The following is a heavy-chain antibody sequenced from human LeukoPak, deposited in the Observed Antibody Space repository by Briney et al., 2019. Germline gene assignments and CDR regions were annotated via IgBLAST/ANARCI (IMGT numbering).Heavy chain of an antibody. D-gene: IGHD3-10*01. V-gene: IGHV4-4*02. CDR2: IYHSGST. CDR1: GGSISTSNW. CDR3: ANSGGARGY. Sequence: SETLSLTCIVSGGSISTSNWWSWVRQPPGKGLEWMGQIYHSGSTNYSPSLKSRVTMSADKSKNQFSLELSSVTAADTAVYYCANSGGARGYWGQGTLVTVSS. J-gene: IGHJ4*02.